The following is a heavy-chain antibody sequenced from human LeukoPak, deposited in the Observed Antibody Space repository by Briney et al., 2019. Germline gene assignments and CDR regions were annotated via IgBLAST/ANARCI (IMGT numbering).Heavy chain of an antibody. J-gene: IGHJ4*02. D-gene: IGHD2-2*01. CDR1: GFTFSSYA. CDR2: TSGSGGST. V-gene: IGHV3-23*01. CDR3: AKDRTLVVPAALDY. Sequence: GGSLRLSCAASGFTFSSYAMSWVRQAPGKGLEWVSATSGSGGSTYYADSVKGRFTISRDNSKNTLYLQMNSLRAEDTAVYFCAKDRTLVVPAALDYWGQGTLVTVSS.